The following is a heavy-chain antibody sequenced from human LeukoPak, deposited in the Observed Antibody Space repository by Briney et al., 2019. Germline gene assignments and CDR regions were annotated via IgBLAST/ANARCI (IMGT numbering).Heavy chain of an antibody. CDR3: ARGKEYPGYYDILTGYYPLYYYYMDV. J-gene: IGHJ6*03. Sequence: ASVKVSCKASGYTFTSCDINWVRQATGQGLEWMGWMNPNSGNTGYAQKFQGRVTMTRNTSISTAYMELSSLRSEDTAVYYCARGKEYPGYYDILTGYYPLYYYYMDVWGKGTTVTISS. D-gene: IGHD3-9*01. CDR2: MNPNSGNT. V-gene: IGHV1-8*01. CDR1: GYTFTSCD.